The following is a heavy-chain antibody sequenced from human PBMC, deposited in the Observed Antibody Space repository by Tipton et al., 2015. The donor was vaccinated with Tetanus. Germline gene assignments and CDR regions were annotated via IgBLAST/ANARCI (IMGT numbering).Heavy chain of an antibody. D-gene: IGHD3-22*01. CDR2: VSDSGST. J-gene: IGHJ6*02. CDR1: GGSTSSADYY. Sequence: LRLSCTVSGGSTSSADYYWSWIRQPPGKGLEWIGYVSDSGSTYSNPSLRSRIIISVDTSKNQFSLILSSVTAADTAVYYCARATPSGSYFVRYYSMDVWGQGTTVVVSS. V-gene: IGHV4-30-4*01. CDR3: ARATPSGSYFVRYYSMDV.